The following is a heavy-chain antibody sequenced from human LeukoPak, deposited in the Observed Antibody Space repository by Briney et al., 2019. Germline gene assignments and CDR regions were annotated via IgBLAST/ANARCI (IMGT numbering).Heavy chain of an antibody. J-gene: IGHJ5*02. CDR1: GGSFSGYY. CDR2: IRYTGST. CDR3: ARDIGDDYTNWFDP. Sequence: PSETLSLTCAVYGGSFSGYYWSWIRQPPGKGLEWIGYIRYTGSTTYNPSLKTRVSMSVDTSKNLFSLKLGSVTAADTAVYYCARDIGDDYTNWFDPWGQGTLVIVSS. V-gene: IGHV4-59*01. D-gene: IGHD5-24*01.